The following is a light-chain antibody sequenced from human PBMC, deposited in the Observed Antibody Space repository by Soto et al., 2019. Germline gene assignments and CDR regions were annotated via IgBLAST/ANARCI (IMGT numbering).Light chain of an antibody. CDR2: GAS. V-gene: IGKV3-15*01. Sequence: EIVMTQSPATLSVSPGERATLSCRASQSVSSNLAWYQQKPGQAPRLLIYGASTRATGIPARFSGSGSGTEFTLTISSLQSEDFEVYYCQHYNNWPPLTFGGGTKVEIK. J-gene: IGKJ4*01. CDR3: QHYNNWPPLT. CDR1: QSVSSN.